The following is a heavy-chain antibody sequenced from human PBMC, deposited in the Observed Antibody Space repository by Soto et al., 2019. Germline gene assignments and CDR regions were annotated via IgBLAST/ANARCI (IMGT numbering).Heavy chain of an antibody. CDR2: IDTGDGKT. J-gene: IGHJ5*02. CDR3: ARVPRYSADVVEVPAVMYDKWFDP. D-gene: IGHD2-2*01. CDR1: GYSFMNYA. V-gene: IGHV1-3*04. Sequence: QVQRVQSGAEVKRPGASVKISCKASGYSFMNYAMHWVRQAPGQGLEWIGWIDTGDGKTKYSQKLQGRVTITRDTSASIAYMELSSLRFEDAAVYYCARVPRYSADVVEVPAVMYDKWFDPWGQGTLVTVSS.